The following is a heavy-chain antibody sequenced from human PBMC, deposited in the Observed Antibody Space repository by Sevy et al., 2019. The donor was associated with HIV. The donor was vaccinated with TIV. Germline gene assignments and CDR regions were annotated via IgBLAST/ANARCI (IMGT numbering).Heavy chain of an antibody. J-gene: IGHJ4*02. CDR1: GYSFTSHW. Sequence: GESLKISCEGSGYSFTSHWIAWVRHMPGKGLEWMGIIYPDDSETRYSPSFQGQVTFSADKSISTAYLQWSSLKDSDTAMYYCATTRSGYFDSSGYYIYWGKGTMVTVSS. CDR2: IYPDDSET. CDR3: ATTRSGYFDSSGYYIY. V-gene: IGHV5-51*01. D-gene: IGHD3-22*01.